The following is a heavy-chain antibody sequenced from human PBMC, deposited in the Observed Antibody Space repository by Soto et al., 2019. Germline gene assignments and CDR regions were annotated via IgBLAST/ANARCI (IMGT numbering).Heavy chain of an antibody. CDR3: ARGSAMMVAVERDAPDKDYLDY. V-gene: IGHV4-34*01. Sequence: PSETLSLTCAVYFGSFSGYYWSWLRQPPGKGLEWIGEIHHSGNTNYNPSLKSRVTISVDTSKNQFSLKLTSVTAADTAVYFCARGSAMMVAVERDAPDKDYLDYWGQGSLVTVSS. J-gene: IGHJ4*02. CDR1: FGSFSGYY. D-gene: IGHD2-2*01. CDR2: IHHSGNT.